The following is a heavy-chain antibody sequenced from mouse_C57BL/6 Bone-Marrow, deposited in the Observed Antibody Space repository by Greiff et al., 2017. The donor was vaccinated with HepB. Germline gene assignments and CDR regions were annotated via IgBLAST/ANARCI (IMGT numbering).Heavy chain of an antibody. CDR2: IDPENGDT. D-gene: IGHD2-10*02. J-gene: IGHJ2*01. CDR1: GFNIKDDY. CDR3: TQGDSIDY. Sequence: DVKLQESGAELVRPGASVKLSCTASGFNIKDDYMHWVKQRPEQGLEWIGWIDPENGDTEYASKFQGKATITADTSSNTAYLQLSSLTSEDTAVYYCTQGDSIDYWGQGTTLTVSS. V-gene: IGHV14-4*01.